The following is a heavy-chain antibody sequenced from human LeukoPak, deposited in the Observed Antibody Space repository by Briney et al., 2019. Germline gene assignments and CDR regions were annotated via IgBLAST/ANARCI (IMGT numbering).Heavy chain of an antibody. D-gene: IGHD1-26*01. V-gene: IGHV4-4*09. Sequence: SETLSLTCTVSGGSISGYYWSWIRQPPGQGLEWIAYIHSNGYTNYNLSLKSRVTISVDTSKNQFSLKVTSVTAADTAMYYCTKREGPMSGSYDYFDPWGQGTLVTVS. CDR1: GGSISGYY. CDR3: TKREGPMSGSYDYFDP. J-gene: IGHJ5*02. CDR2: IHSNGYT.